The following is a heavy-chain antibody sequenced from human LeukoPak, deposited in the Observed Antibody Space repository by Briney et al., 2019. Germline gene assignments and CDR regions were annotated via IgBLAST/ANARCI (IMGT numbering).Heavy chain of an antibody. J-gene: IGHJ6*02. CDR3: AREDIVVVPAAIDYYYCGMDV. CDR2: IYTSGST. D-gene: IGHD2-2*01. Sequence: NPSETLSLTCTVSGGSISSGSYYWSWIRQPAGKGLEWIGRIYTSGSTNHNPSLKSRVTISVDTSKNQFSLKLSSVTAADTAVYYCAREDIVVVPAAIDYYYCGMDVWGQGTTVTVSS. V-gene: IGHV4-61*02. CDR1: GGSISSGSYY.